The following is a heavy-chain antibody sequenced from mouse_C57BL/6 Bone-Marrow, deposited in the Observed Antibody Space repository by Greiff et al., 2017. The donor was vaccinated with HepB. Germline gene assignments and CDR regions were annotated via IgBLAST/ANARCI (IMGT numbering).Heavy chain of an antibody. CDR3: AREPRGQLRLFAY. Sequence: QVQLQQSGAELVRPGTSVKMSCKASGYTFTNYWIGWAKQRPGHGLEWIGDIYPGGGYTNYNEKFKGKATLTADKSSSTAYMQFSSLTSEDSAIYYCAREPRGQLRLFAYWGQGTLVTVSA. J-gene: IGHJ3*01. D-gene: IGHD3-2*02. CDR2: IYPGGGYT. V-gene: IGHV1-63*01. CDR1: GYTFTNYW.